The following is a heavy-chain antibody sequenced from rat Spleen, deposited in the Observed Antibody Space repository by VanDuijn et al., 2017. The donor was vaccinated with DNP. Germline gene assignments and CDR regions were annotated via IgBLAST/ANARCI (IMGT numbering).Heavy chain of an antibody. V-gene: IGHV2S75*01. D-gene: IGHD1-7*01. J-gene: IGHJ4*01. CDR2: MWGDGNT. CDR3: TRESWGYVMDA. CDR1: GFSLTNYG. Sequence: QVQLKESGPVLVQASETLSLTCTVSGFSLTNYGVIWVRQSPGKGLEWVGIMWGDGNTDYNSALKSRLSINRDTSKSQVFLKMNSLQTDDTAIYYCTRESWGYVMDAWGQGVSVTVSS.